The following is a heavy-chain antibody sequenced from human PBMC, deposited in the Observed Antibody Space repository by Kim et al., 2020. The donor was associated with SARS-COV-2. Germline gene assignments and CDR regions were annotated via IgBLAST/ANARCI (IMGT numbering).Heavy chain of an antibody. J-gene: IGHJ4*02. CDR3: ATLDAAMIDFDF. V-gene: IGHV1-2*06. D-gene: IGHD2-2*03. CDR1: GYAFTNYY. CDR2: ISSNSGAT. Sequence: ASVKVSCETSGYAFTNYYIHWVRQAPGQGLECMGRISSNSGATILARRFQGRVTMTRDTSKNTAYMELISLRSDDTAVYYCATLDAAMIDFDFWGQGTLVTVSS.